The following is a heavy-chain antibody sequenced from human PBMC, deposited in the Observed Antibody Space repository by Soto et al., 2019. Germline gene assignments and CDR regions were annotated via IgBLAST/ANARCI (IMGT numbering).Heavy chain of an antibody. CDR2: IRSKAYGGTT. CDR1: GFTFGDYA. J-gene: IGHJ6*02. CDR3: TRDPETYYDFWSGYPTSYAYYYYGMDV. V-gene: IGHV3-49*04. Sequence: PGGSLRLSCTASGFTFGDYAMSWVRQAPGKGLEWVGFIRSKAYGGTTEYAASVKGRFTISRDDSKSIAYLQMNSLKTEDTAVYYCTRDPETYYDFWSGYPTSYAYYYYGMDVWGQGTTGT. D-gene: IGHD3-3*01.